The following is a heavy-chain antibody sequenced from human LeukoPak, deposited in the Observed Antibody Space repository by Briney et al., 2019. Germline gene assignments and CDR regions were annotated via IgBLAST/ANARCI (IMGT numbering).Heavy chain of an antibody. CDR1: GFTFSGYG. V-gene: IGHV3-33*01. CDR3: ARVAVAGTYCYYYMDV. J-gene: IGHJ6*03. D-gene: IGHD6-19*01. Sequence: GRSLRLSCAASGFTFSGYGMHWVRQAPGKGLEWVAVIWYDAYNKYYADSVKGRFTISRDNSKNTLYLQMNSLRAEDTAVYYCARVAVAGTYCYYYMDVWGKGTTVTVSS. CDR2: IWYDAYNK.